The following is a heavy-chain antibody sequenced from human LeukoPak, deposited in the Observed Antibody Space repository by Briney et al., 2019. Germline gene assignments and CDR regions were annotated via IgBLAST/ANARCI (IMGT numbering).Heavy chain of an antibody. CDR2: INPSGGST. Sequence: ASVKVSCKASGYTFTSYYMHWVRQAPGQGLEWMGIINPSGGSTSYAQKFQGRVTMTRDTSTSTVYMELSSLRSEDTAVYYCARLYCSGGSCPKPNQNWFDPWGQGTLVTVSS. V-gene: IGHV1-46*01. J-gene: IGHJ5*02. D-gene: IGHD2-15*01. CDR3: ARLYCSGGSCPKPNQNWFDP. CDR1: GYTFTSYY.